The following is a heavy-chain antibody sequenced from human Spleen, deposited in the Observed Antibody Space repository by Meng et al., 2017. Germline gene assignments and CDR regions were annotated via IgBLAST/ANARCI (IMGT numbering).Heavy chain of an antibody. Sequence: QVQLVQSGADVKKPGAAVRISCKASGYTFTTYTIQWARQAPGQSLEWMGWVIAGSGQTRYSQKLQGRVAITRDTSASTVYMDLSSLISEDTAVYYCVRERDATYYFHNWGQGTLVTVSS. CDR2: VIAGSGQT. V-gene: IGHV1-3*01. CDR3: VRERDATYYFHN. J-gene: IGHJ4*02. CDR1: GYTFTTYT. D-gene: IGHD5-24*01.